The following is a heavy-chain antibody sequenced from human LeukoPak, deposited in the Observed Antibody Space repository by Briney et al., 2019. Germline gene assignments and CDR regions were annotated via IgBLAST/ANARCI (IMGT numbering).Heavy chain of an antibody. J-gene: IGHJ4*02. Sequence: ASVKVSCKASGYTFTSYYMHWVRQAPGQGLEWMGIINPSGGSTSYAQKFQGRVTMTRDTSTSTVYMELSGLRSEDTAVYYCATGYNEGPFDYWGQGTLVTVSS. V-gene: IGHV1-46*01. CDR3: ATGYNEGPFDY. D-gene: IGHD1-1*01. CDR2: INPSGGST. CDR1: GYTFTSYY.